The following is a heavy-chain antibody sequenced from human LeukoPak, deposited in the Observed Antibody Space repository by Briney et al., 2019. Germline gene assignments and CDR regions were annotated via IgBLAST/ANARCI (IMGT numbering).Heavy chain of an antibody. D-gene: IGHD3-10*01. Sequence: GGSLRLSCAASGFTFSSYGMHWVRQAPGKGLEWVAVISYDGSNKYYADSVKGRFTISRDNSKNTLYLQMNSLRAEDTAVYYCAKVALSPMVRGVISYYFDYWGQGTLVTVSS. V-gene: IGHV3-30*18. CDR2: ISYDGSNK. CDR1: GFTFSSYG. CDR3: AKVALSPMVRGVISYYFDY. J-gene: IGHJ4*02.